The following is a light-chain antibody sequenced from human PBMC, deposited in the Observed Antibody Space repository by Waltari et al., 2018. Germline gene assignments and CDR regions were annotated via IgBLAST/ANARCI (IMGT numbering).Light chain of an antibody. V-gene: IGLV3-10*01. J-gene: IGLJ2*01. CDR2: DDN. CDR3: YSTDSTGNHVV. CDR1: ALPKKY. Sequence: SYELTKPPSVSVSPGQPARITCPGDALPKKYAFWYQQKSGQAPVLILHDDNKRPSGIPERFSGSSSGTMATLTISGAQVEDEADYYCYSTDSTGNHVVFGGGTKLTVL.